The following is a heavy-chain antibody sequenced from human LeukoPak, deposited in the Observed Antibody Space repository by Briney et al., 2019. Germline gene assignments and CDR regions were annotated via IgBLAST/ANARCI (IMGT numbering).Heavy chain of an antibody. D-gene: IGHD3-16*01. CDR2: ISGSGGST. V-gene: IGHV3-23*01. J-gene: IGHJ4*02. CDR3: AKDWGSIQDEPPR. CDR1: GSTFSSYA. Sequence: GGSLRLSYAASGSTFSSYAMSWVRQAPGKGLEWVSAISGSGGSTYYAGSVKGRFTISRDNSKNTLYLQMNSLRAEDTAVYYCAKDWGSIQDEPPRWSQGTLVTVSS.